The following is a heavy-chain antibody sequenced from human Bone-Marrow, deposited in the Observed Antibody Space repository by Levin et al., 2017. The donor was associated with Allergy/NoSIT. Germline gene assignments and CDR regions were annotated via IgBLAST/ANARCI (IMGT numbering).Heavy chain of an antibody. J-gene: IGHJ5*02. CDR1: DDSISSSHW. V-gene: IGHV4-4*02. CDR2: IYHSGST. Sequence: SETLSLTCGVSDDSISSSHWWTWVRQPPGKGLEWLGEIYHSGSTNYNPSLKSRVTISVAKSKNQFSLKLSSVTAADTAVYYCAGRNVLARGEEWCDAWGQGTLVTVSS. CDR3: AGRNVLARGEEWCDA. D-gene: IGHD1-1*01.